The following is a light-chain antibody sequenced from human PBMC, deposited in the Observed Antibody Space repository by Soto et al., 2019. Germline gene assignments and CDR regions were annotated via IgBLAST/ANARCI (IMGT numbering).Light chain of an antibody. CDR3: QSYDNSLSARV. CDR2: GNS. J-gene: IGLJ2*01. Sequence: QAVLTQPPSVSGAPGQRVTISCTGSSSNTGAGYDVHWYQQLPGTAPKLLIHGNSNRPSGVPDRFSGSKSGISASLAITGLQAEDEADYYCQSYDNSLSARVFGGGTKLTVL. V-gene: IGLV1-40*01. CDR1: SSNTGAGYD.